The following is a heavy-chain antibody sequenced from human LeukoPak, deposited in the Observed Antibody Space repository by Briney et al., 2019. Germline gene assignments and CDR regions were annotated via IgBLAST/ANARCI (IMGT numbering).Heavy chain of an antibody. Sequence: GASVKVSCKASGYTFTGYYMHWVRQAPGQGLEWMGWINPNSGGTNYAQKFQGWVTMTRDTSISTAYMELSRLRSDDTAVYYCARGLHCSSTSCPATYYMDVWGKGTTVTVSS. CDR2: INPNSGGT. J-gene: IGHJ6*03. D-gene: IGHD2-2*01. V-gene: IGHV1-2*04. CDR3: ARGLHCSSTSCPATYYMDV. CDR1: GYTFTGYY.